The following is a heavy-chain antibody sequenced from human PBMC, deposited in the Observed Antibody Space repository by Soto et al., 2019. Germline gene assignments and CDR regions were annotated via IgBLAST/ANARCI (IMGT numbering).Heavy chain of an antibody. CDR1: GGSLRGYS. CDR3: ARDPGSSYGPPDY. D-gene: IGHD5-18*01. Sequence: SETLSLTCTVSGGSLRGYSWSWIRQSPGKGLEWIGYVYSGGGTNYSPSFMGRFTISRDNSKNSLYLQMNSLRDEDTAVYYCARDPGSSYGPPDYWGQGTLVTVSS. CDR2: VYSGGGT. J-gene: IGHJ4*02. V-gene: IGHV4-4*08.